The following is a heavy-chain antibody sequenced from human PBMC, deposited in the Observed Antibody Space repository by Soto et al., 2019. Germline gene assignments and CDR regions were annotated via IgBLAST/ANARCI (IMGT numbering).Heavy chain of an antibody. J-gene: IGHJ4*02. CDR3: VRDLLGSGGHFDY. CDR1: GCIFSSFG. CDR2: IWYDGSNT. D-gene: IGHD7-27*01. V-gene: IGHV3-33*01. Sequence: QVQLVESGGGVVQPGRSLRLSCEASGCIFSSFGMHWVRQAPGKGLEWVAHIWYDGSNTYYADSVKGRFTISRDNSRNTLYLQMNSLRAEDTAVYHCVRDLLGSGGHFDYWGQGTLVTVSS.